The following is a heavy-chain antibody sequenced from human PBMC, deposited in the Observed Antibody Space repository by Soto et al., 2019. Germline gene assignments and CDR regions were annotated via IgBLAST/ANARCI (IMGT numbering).Heavy chain of an antibody. CDR1: GYTFTSYG. V-gene: IGHV1-18*01. D-gene: IGHD3-10*01. CDR2: ISAYNGNT. Sequence: QVQLVQSGAEVKKPGASVKVSCKASGYTFTSYGISWVRQAPGQGLEWMGWISAYNGNTNYAQKLQGRVTMTTDTSTSTAYMELRSLRSDDTAVYYCARDAKSMVGRFGELLSWVFDYWGQGTLVTVSS. J-gene: IGHJ4*02. CDR3: ARDAKSMVGRFGELLSWVFDY.